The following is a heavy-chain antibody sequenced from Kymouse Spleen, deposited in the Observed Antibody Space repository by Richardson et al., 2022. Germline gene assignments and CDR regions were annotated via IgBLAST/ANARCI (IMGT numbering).Heavy chain of an antibody. J-gene: IGHJ4*02. Sequence: QVQLQESGPGLVKPSGTLSLTCAVSGGSISSSNWWSWVRQPPGKGLEWIGEIYHSGSTNYNPSLKSRVTISVDKSKNQFSLKLSSVTAADTAVYYCARYCSSTSCYPPNYGFDYWGQGTLVTVSS. CDR1: GGSISSSNW. CDR3: ARYCSSTSCYPPNYGFDY. D-gene: IGHD2-2*02. CDR2: IYHSGST. V-gene: IGHV4-4*02.